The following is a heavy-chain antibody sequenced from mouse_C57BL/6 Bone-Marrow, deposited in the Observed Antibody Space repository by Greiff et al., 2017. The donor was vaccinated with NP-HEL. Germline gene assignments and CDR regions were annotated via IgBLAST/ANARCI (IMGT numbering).Heavy chain of an antibody. J-gene: IGHJ4*01. CDR2: IYPGSGGT. D-gene: IGHD3-2*02. Sequence: QVQLQQSGAELVRPGTSVKVSCKASGYAFTNYLIEWVKQRPGQGLEWIGVIYPGSGGTNYNEKFKGKATLTADKSSSTAYMQLSSLTSEDSAVYFCALRDSSGYLYAMDYWGQGTSVTVSS. CDR1: GYAFTNYL. V-gene: IGHV1-54*01. CDR3: ALRDSSGYLYAMDY.